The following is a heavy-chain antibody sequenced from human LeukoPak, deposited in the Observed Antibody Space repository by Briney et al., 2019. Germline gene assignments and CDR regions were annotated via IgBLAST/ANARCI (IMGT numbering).Heavy chain of an antibody. J-gene: IGHJ5*02. Sequence: SGPTLVNPPQTLTLTCTFSGFSLRTSEVGVGWIRQPPGKALEWLALIYGDDDKRCSPSLKGRLTVTKDTSKNQVVLSMANVDPVDTATYYCAHSRYCTSNTRGHWFDPWGQGTLAIVSS. CDR1: GFSLRTSEVG. CDR2: IYGDDDK. CDR3: AHSRYCTSNTRGHWFDP. D-gene: IGHD2-2*01. V-gene: IGHV2-5*02.